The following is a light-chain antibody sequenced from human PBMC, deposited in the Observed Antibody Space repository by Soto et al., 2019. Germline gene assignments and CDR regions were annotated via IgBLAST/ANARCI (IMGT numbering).Light chain of an antibody. J-gene: IGKJ2*01. CDR2: GAS. CDR1: QGVSRK. V-gene: IGKV3D-15*01. CDR3: QHYNNWPPYT. Sequence: DIVMTQSPATLSVAPGERVTFSCRASQGVSRKLAWYQQKPGQAPRLLIYGASTRATGVPARFSGSGSETDFTLTISNLQSEDCAVYYCQHYNNWPPYTFGQGTKVDIK.